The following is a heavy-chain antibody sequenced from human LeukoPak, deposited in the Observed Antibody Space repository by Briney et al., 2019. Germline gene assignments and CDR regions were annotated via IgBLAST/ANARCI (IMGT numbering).Heavy chain of an antibody. CDR2: INLGGSAK. V-gene: IGHV3-7*01. CDR3: AAWGLNNY. CDR1: GFAFSDYW. Sequence: GGSLRLSCSASGFAFSDYWMNWVRQAPGKGPEWVANINLGGSAKLYVDSVRGRCTISRDNAKNSLYLQLNSLRVEDTAVYYCAAWGLNNYWGQGTLVTVSS. D-gene: IGHD7-27*01. J-gene: IGHJ4*02.